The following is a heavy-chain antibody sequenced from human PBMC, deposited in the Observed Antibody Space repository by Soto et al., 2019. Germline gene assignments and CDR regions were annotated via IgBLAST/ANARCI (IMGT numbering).Heavy chain of an antibody. CDR3: ARYEGPSVAGIFNY. D-gene: IGHD6-19*01. J-gene: IGHJ4*02. CDR1: GYTFTKYW. CDR2: IDPGDSYS. V-gene: IGHV5-10-1*01. Sequence: GESLKISCKGSGYTFTKYWISWVLQMPGKGLEWMARIDPGDSYSDYSPSFRGHVTMSVDKSSSTVHLQWTSLKASDTAIYYCARYEGPSVAGIFNYCGQGTLVSVSS.